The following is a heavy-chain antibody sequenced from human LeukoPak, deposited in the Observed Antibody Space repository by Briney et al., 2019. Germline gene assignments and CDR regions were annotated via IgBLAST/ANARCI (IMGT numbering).Heavy chain of an antibody. CDR1: GFISSTYK. CDR2: ISDSGSNT. D-gene: IGHD3-10*01. J-gene: IGHJ4*02. V-gene: IGHV3-48*02. Sequence: GGSLRLSCTASGFISSTYKMTWVRQAPGKGLEWVSDISDSGSNTNYANSVKGRFTISRDNAKNSMFLQMNSLRDDDTAIYYCARSITMIRGATLPIDYWGLGSLVTVSS. CDR3: ARSITMIRGATLPIDY.